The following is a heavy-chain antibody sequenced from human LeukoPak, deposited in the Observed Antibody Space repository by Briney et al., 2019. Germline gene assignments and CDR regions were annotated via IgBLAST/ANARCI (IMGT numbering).Heavy chain of an antibody. V-gene: IGHV4-4*02. Sequence: PSGTLSLTCAVSGGSISSSNWWSWVRQPPGKGLEWIGEIYHSGSTNYNPSLKSRVTISVDTSKNQFSLKLSSVTAADTAVYYCARGARLAARPYYYMDVWGKGTTVTVSS. D-gene: IGHD6-6*01. CDR3: ARGARLAARPYYYMDV. J-gene: IGHJ6*03. CDR2: IYHSGST. CDR1: GGSISSSNW.